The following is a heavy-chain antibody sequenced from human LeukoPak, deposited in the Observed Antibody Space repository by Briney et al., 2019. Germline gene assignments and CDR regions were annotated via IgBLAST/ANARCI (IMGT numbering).Heavy chain of an antibody. CDR3: GSGLTDS. Sequence: PSETLSLTCSVSGGSSSSSSYYWGWIRQPPGKGLEWIGTIYSSGSTYYNPSLKSRVTISSDTSKNQFSLKLSSVTAADTAVYYCGSGLTDSWGQGILVTVSS. J-gene: IGHJ4*02. V-gene: IGHV4-39*01. CDR2: IYSSGST. CDR1: GGSSSSSSYY. D-gene: IGHD3-10*01.